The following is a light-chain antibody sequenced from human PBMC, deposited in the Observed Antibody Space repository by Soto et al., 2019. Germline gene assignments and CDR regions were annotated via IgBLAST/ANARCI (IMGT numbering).Light chain of an antibody. J-gene: IGKJ1*01. Sequence: DIQMTQSPSTLCASVGDRVTITCRASQSISSWLAWYQQKPGKAPKLLIYKASSLESGVPSRLSGSGSGTEFTLTIRSLQPDDFATYYCQQYNSYSPFGQGTKVDIK. CDR1: QSISSW. V-gene: IGKV1-5*03. CDR3: QQYNSYSP. CDR2: KAS.